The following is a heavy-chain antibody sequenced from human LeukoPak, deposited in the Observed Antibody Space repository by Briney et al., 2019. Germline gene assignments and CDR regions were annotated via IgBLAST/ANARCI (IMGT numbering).Heavy chain of an antibody. CDR1: GYTFTSYY. CDR2: INPSGGST. D-gene: IGHD2-21*02. V-gene: IGHV1-46*01. J-gene: IGHJ4*02. Sequence: GASVKVSCKASGYTFTSYYMHWVRQAPGQGLEWMGIINPSGGSTSYAQKFQGRVTMTRDTSTSTVYMELSSLRSEDTAVYYCARVWGGGGDFGQDDYWGQGTLVTVSS. CDR3: ARVWGGGGDFGQDDY.